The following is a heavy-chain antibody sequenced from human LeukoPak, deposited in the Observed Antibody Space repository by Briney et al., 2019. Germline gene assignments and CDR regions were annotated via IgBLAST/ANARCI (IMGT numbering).Heavy chain of an antibody. V-gene: IGHV4-59*01. D-gene: IGHD3-16*01. J-gene: IGHJ4*02. CDR2: IYYSGSA. CDR3: ARDGGPPGFDY. CDR1: VGSLSSYY. Sequence: PSETLSLTCTVSVGSLSSYYWSWIRQPPGKGLGWIGYIYYSGSANYNPSLKSRVTISVDTSKNQFSLKLSSVTAADTAVYYCARDGGPPGFDYWGQGTLVTVSS.